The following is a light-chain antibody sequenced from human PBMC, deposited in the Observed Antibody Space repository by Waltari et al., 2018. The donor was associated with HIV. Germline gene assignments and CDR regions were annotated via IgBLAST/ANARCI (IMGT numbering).Light chain of an antibody. Sequence: QSALTQPPSASGSPGQSVTISCPGSSSDVGGYKCVSWYQQHPGKAPKLIISEVTKRPSGVPDRFSGSKSGNTASLTVSGLQAEDEADYFCTSYAGSFKGVVFGGGTKLTVL. CDR3: TSYAGSFKGVV. V-gene: IGLV2-8*01. J-gene: IGLJ2*01. CDR1: SSDVGGYKC. CDR2: EVT.